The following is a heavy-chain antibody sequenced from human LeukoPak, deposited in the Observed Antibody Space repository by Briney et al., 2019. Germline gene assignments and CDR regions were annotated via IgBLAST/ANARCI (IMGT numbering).Heavy chain of an antibody. CDR3: ARHNYYYYYMDV. CDR1: GGSISSSSYY. V-gene: IGHV4-39*01. CDR2: VYYRGST. Sequence: SETLSLTCTVSGGSISSSSYYWGWIRQPSGKVLEWIGSVYYRGSTDYNPSLKSRVTISVDTSKNQFSLELSSVTAADTAVYYCARHNYYYYYMDVWGKGTTVTVSS. J-gene: IGHJ6*03.